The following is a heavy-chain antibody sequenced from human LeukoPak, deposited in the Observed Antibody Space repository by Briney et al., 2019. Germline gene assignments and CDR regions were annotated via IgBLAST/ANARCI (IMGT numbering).Heavy chain of an antibody. CDR3: ARDGTYYDSSGYRYYFDY. CDR1: GYTFTSYG. Sequence: GASVKVSCKASGYTFTSYGISWVRQAPGQGLEWMGWISAYNGNTNYAQKLQGRVTMTTDTSTSPAYMELRSLRSDDTAVYYCARDGTYYDSSGYRYYFDYWGQGTLVTASS. J-gene: IGHJ4*02. D-gene: IGHD3-22*01. V-gene: IGHV1-18*01. CDR2: ISAYNGNT.